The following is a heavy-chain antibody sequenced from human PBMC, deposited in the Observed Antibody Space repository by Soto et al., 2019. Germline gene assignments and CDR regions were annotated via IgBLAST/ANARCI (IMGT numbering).Heavy chain of an antibody. CDR2: INSDGSST. D-gene: IGHD6-19*01. Sequence: HPGGSLRLSCAASGFTFSSYWMHWVRQAPGKGLVWVSRINSDGSSTSYADSVKGRFTISRDNAKNTLYLQMNSLRAEDTAVYYCASPRNSHSSGFLPHDAFDIWGQGTMVTVSS. CDR3: ASPRNSHSSGFLPHDAFDI. CDR1: GFTFSSYW. J-gene: IGHJ3*02. V-gene: IGHV3-74*01.